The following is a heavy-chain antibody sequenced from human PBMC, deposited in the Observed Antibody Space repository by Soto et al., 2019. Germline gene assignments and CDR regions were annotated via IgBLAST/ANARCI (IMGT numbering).Heavy chain of an antibody. CDR1: GGSISSYY. J-gene: IGHJ4*02. V-gene: IGHV4-4*07. Sequence: SETLSLTCTVSGGSISSYYWSWIRQPAGKGLEWIGRIYTSGSTNYNPSLKSRVTMSVDTSKNQFSLKLSSVTAADTAVYYCARACSSNSCYDVFDYWGQGTLVTVYS. CDR2: IYTSGST. CDR3: ARACSSNSCYDVFDY. D-gene: IGHD2-2*01.